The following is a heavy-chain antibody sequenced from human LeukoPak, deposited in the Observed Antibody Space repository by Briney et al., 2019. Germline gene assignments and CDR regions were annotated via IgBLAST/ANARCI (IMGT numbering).Heavy chain of an antibody. Sequence: AGGSLRLSCAASGFTFDDYAMPWVRQAPGKGLEWVSGISWNSGSIGYADFVKGRFTISRDNAKNSLYLQMNSLRAEDTALYYCAKGHYYDSSGSPPPTFDIWGQGTMVTVSS. J-gene: IGHJ3*02. CDR1: GFTFDDYA. D-gene: IGHD3-22*01. V-gene: IGHV3-9*01. CDR3: AKGHYYDSSGSPPPTFDI. CDR2: ISWNSGSI.